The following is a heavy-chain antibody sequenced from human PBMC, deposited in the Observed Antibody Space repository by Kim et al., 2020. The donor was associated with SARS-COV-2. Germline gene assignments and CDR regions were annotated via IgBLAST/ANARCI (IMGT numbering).Heavy chain of an antibody. D-gene: IGHD6-19*01. J-gene: IGHJ4*02. CDR2: IRNKANSYTT. Sequence: GGSLRLSCAASGFTFSDNYMDWVRQAPGKGLEWVGRIRNKANSYTTEYAASVKGRFTISRDDSKNSIYLQMNSLKTEDTAVYNCARVRTGSGWLDYWGQGTLVTVSS. CDR3: ARVRTGSGWLDY. V-gene: IGHV3-72*01. CDR1: GFTFSDNY.